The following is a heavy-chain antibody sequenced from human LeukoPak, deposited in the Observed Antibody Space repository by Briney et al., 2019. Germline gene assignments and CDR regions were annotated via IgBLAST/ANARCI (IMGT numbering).Heavy chain of an antibody. D-gene: IGHD3-22*01. Sequence: PSETLSLTCTVSGYSISSGYYWGWIRQPPGKGLEWIGSIYHSGSTYYNPSLKSRVTISVDTSKNQFSLKLSSVTAADTAVYYCARGHRKAAHYYDSSGPRARYFDYWGQGTLVTVSS. CDR1: GYSISSGYY. J-gene: IGHJ4*02. V-gene: IGHV4-38-2*02. CDR3: ARGHRKAAHYYDSSGPRARYFDY. CDR2: IYHSGST.